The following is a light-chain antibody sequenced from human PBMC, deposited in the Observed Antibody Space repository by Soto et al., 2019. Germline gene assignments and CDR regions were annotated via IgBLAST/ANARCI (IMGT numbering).Light chain of an antibody. V-gene: IGKV1-39*01. CDR3: QQTYSLFT. CDR1: QSISSY. Sequence: DIQMTQSPSSLSASVGDRVTITCRASQSISSYLHWYQQKPGKAPKLLIYSASILQSGVPSRFSGSGSGTDFTLTISSLQPEDFASYYCQQTYSLFTFGPGTKVDIK. J-gene: IGKJ3*01. CDR2: SAS.